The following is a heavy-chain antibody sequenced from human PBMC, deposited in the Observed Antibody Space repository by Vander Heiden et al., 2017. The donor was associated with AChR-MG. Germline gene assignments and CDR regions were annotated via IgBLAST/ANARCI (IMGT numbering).Heavy chain of an antibody. CDR3: ARESRVSGYYDILTGYQNGYYYGMDV. V-gene: IGHV1-2*02. J-gene: IGHJ6*02. CDR2: INPNSGGT. CDR1: GYTFTGYY. D-gene: IGHD3-9*01. Sequence: QVQLVQSGAEVKKPGASVKVSCKASGYTFTGYYMHWVRQAPGQGLEWMGWINPNSGGTNYAQKFQGRVTMTRDTSISTAYMELSRLRSDDTAVYYCARESRVSGYYDILTGYQNGYYYGMDVWGQGTTVTVSS.